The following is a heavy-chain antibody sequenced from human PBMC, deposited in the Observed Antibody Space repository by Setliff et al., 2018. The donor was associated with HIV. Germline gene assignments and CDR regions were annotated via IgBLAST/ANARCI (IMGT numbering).Heavy chain of an antibody. CDR1: GFSVSSPY. V-gene: IGHV3-53*05. Sequence: GGSLRLSCAASGFSVSSPYMSWVRQAPGKGLEWVSVIYSGDSGGSTYYADSVKGRFTISRDNSKNTLYLQMNSLRAEDTAVYYCARDGNDSSGYYYFGGAFDIWGQGTMVTVSS. D-gene: IGHD3-22*01. CDR2: IYSGDSGGST. CDR3: ARDGNDSSGYYYFGGAFDI. J-gene: IGHJ3*02.